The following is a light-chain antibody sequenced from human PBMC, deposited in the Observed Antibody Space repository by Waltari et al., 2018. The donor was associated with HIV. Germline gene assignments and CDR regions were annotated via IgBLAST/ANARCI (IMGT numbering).Light chain of an antibody. V-gene: IGLV3-25*03. CDR3: QSTDSSGAFV. J-gene: IGLJ1*01. Sequence: YELTQPPSVSVSPGQTARITCSGDVLPNEYTYWYQQKPGQAPVLVKHTDFGRPSGIPARCSGSSSGTTVTLTISGVQAEDEADYYCQSTDSSGAFVFGTGTRVTVL. CDR1: VLPNEY. CDR2: TDF.